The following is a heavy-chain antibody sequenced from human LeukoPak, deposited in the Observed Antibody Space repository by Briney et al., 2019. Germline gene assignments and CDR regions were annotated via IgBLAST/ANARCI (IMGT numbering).Heavy chain of an antibody. D-gene: IGHD2-2*01. CDR1: GGTVSSYA. CDR3: ARDDCSSTSCYLNWYFDL. CDR2: IIPIFGIA. Sequence: SVKVSCKASGGTVSSYAISWVRQAPGQGLEWMGRIIPIFGIANYAQKFQGRVTITADKSTSTAYMELSSLRSEDTAVYYCARDDCSSTSCYLNWYFDLWGRGTLVTVSS. J-gene: IGHJ2*01. V-gene: IGHV1-69*04.